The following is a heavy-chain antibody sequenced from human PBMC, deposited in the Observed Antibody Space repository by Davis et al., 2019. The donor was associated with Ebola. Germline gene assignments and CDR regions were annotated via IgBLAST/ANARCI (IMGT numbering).Heavy chain of an antibody. J-gene: IGHJ4*02. CDR1: GFTFSSYW. V-gene: IGHV3-74*01. CDR2: INPDGGRT. Sequence: GESLKISCVASGFTFSSYWMHWVRQAPGKGLVWVSRINPDGGRTGYADSVKGRFTISRDNAKNTVYLQMNSLRAEDTAVYYCARDDGSVDYWGQGILVTVSS. CDR3: ARDDGSVDY.